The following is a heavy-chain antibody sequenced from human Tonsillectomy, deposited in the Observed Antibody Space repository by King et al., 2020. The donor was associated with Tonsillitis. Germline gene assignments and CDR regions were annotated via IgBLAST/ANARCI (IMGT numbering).Heavy chain of an antibody. D-gene: IGHD4-23*01. CDR3: ARDRTTVVIPSLTLYYYYYGMDV. J-gene: IGHJ6*02. V-gene: IGHV1-46*01. Sequence: VQLVESGAEVKKPGASVKVSCKASGYTFTSYYMHWVRQAPGQGLEWMGIINPTGGGTTYAQKFQGRVTMTRDMSTSTVYMELSSLRSEDTAVYYCARDRTTVVIPSLTLYYYYYGMDVWGQGTTVTVSS. CDR2: INPTGGGT. CDR1: GYTFTSYY.